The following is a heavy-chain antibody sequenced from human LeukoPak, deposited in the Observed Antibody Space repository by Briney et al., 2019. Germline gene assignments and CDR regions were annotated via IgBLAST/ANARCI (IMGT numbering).Heavy chain of an antibody. CDR1: GVSITSGTYY. CDR3: ARASETAMVTL. Sequence: SETLSLTCTVSGVSITSGTYYWTWIRQPAGKGLEWIGRIYSTGRVNYNPSLKSRVTMLLDTSKNHISLKLTSVTAADTAIYFCARASETAMVTLWGQGTLVTVSS. V-gene: IGHV4-61*02. J-gene: IGHJ4*02. D-gene: IGHD5-18*01. CDR2: IYSTGRV.